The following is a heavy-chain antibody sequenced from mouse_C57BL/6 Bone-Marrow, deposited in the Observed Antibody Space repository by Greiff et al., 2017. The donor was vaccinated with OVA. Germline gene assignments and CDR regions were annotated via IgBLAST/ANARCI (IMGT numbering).Heavy chain of an antibody. V-gene: IGHV1-15*01. CDR3: TRSRGNLDY. J-gene: IGHJ2*01. D-gene: IGHD2-1*01. Sequence: LQESGAELVRPGASVTLSCKASGYTFTDYEMHWVKQTPVHGLEWIGAIDPETGGTAYNQKFKGKAILTADKSSSTAYMELRSLTSEDSAVYYCTRSRGNLDYWGQGTTLTVSS. CDR2: IDPETGGT. CDR1: GYTFTDYE.